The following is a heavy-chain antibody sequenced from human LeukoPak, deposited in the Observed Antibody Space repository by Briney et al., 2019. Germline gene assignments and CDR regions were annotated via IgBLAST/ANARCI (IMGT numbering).Heavy chain of an antibody. V-gene: IGHV3-30*02. CDR1: GFTFSSYG. CDR2: IRYDGSNK. D-gene: IGHD2-15*01. J-gene: IGHJ4*02. CDR3: AKQRDIVVVVAALDY. Sequence: GGSLRLSCAASGFTFSSYGMHWVRQAPGKGLEWVAFIRYDGSNKYYADSVKGRFTISRDNSKNTLYLQMNSLRAEDTAVYYCAKQRDIVVVVAALDYWGQGTLVTVSS.